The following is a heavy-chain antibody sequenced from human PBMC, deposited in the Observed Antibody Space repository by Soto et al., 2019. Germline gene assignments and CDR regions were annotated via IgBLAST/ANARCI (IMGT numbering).Heavy chain of an antibody. V-gene: IGHV4-30-2*01. CDR1: GGSISSGVYS. J-gene: IGHJ4*02. D-gene: IGHD3-22*01. CDR2: IYHSGST. Sequence: SETLSRTCPVSGGSISSGVYSGIWIRQPPGKGLEWIGYIYHSGSTYYNPSLKSRVTISVDRPKNQFSLKLSSVTAADTAVYYCARGGKTYYDSSGSLFDYWGQGTLVTVSS. CDR3: ARGGKTYYDSSGSLFDY.